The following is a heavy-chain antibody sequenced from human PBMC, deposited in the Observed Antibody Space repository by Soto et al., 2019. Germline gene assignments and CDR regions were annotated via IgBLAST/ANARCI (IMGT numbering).Heavy chain of an antibody. Sequence: SETLSLTCTVSGGSISSYYWSWIRQPPGKGLEWIGYISYSRSINYNPPLKSRVTVSLDTSKNQFSLKLSSVTAADTAVYYCARARYFDWLSQYYFDYWGQGMLVTVSS. V-gene: IGHV4-59*01. CDR2: ISYSRSI. CDR3: ARARYFDWLSQYYFDY. J-gene: IGHJ4*02. CDR1: GGSISSYY. D-gene: IGHD3-9*01.